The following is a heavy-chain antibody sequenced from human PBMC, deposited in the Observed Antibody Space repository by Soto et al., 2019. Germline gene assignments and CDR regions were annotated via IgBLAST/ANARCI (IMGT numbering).Heavy chain of an antibody. Sequence: EVQLAESGGGLVQPGGSLRLSCAASGFTFSNYEMNWVRQAPGKGLEWVSYISSSGSTISYADSVKGRLTISRDNAKDSLYLQMKSLRAEDTAVYYCARVPTYYSPYYSYAMDVWGQGTTVTVSS. J-gene: IGHJ6*02. CDR3: ARVPTYYSPYYSYAMDV. V-gene: IGHV3-48*03. CDR1: GFTFSNYE. CDR2: ISSSGSTI. D-gene: IGHD3-10*01.